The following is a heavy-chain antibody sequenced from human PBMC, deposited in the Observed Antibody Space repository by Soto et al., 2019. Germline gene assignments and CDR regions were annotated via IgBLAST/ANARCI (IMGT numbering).Heavy chain of an antibody. J-gene: IGHJ4*02. CDR2: IYHSGST. CDR3: ARANYYDSSGYYPGDYFDY. D-gene: IGHD3-22*01. CDR1: GGSISSGGYS. V-gene: IGHV4-30-2*01. Sequence: PSATLSLTCAVSGGSISSGGYSWSWIRQPPGKGLEWIGYIYHSGSTYYNPSLKSRVTISVDRSKNQFSLKLSSVTAADTAVYYCARANYYDSSGYYPGDYFDYWGQGTLVTVSS.